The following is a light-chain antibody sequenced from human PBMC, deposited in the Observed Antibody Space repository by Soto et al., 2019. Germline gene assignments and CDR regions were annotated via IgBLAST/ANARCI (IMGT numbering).Light chain of an antibody. Sequence: IVLTQSPATLSLSPGERATLSCRASQTVSSHLLWYQQKPGQAPRLLIYDASNRASGTPARFSGSGSETDYTLTISSLEPEDFAVYYCQHRINWPLTFGQGTRLEIK. J-gene: IGKJ5*01. V-gene: IGKV3-11*01. CDR3: QHRINWPLT. CDR1: QTVSSH. CDR2: DAS.